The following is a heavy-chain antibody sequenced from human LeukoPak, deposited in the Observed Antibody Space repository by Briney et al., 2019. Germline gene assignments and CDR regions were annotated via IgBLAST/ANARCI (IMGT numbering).Heavy chain of an antibody. CDR2: IYYSGST. V-gene: IGHV4-31*03. CDR3: ARTGIVVVPAAQTSYFDY. CDR1: GGPISSGGYY. J-gene: IGHJ4*02. D-gene: IGHD2-2*01. Sequence: SETLSLTCTVSGGPISSGGYYWSWIRQHPGKGLEWIGYIYYSGSTYYNPSLKSRVTISVDTSKNQFSLKLSSVTAADTAVYYCARTGIVVVPAAQTSYFDYWGQGTLVTVSS.